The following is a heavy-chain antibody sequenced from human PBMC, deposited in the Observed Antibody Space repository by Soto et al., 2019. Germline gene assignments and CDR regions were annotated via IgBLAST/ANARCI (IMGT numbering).Heavy chain of an antibody. J-gene: IGHJ4*02. V-gene: IGHV4-30-2*01. CDR1: GGSISSGGYS. D-gene: IGHD3-9*01. CDR3: ARASHYDILTGYAFDY. CDR2: IYHSGST. Sequence: PSETLSLTCAVSGGSISSGGYSWSWIRQPPGKGLEWIGYIYHSGSTYYNPSLKSRVTISVDRSKSQFSLKLSSVTAADTAVYYCARASHYDILTGYAFDYWGQGTLVTVSS.